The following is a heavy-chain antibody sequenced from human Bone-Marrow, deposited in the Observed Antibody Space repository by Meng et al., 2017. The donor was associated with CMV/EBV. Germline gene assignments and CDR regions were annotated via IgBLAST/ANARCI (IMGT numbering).Heavy chain of an antibody. CDR1: GFNFNSYA. CDR3: AKEGILWGGYQLLTYYFHY. CDR2: IRYNGTNT. J-gene: IGHJ4*02. Sequence: GGSLSLSCAASGFNFNSYAMDWVRQAPDKGLEWVEFIRYNGTNTYHADSVKGRFTIPRDNFENTLYLQMNSLRAEDTAVSHCAKEGILWGGYQLLTYYFHYWGQGTLVTVSS. D-gene: IGHD2-2*01. V-gene: IGHV3-30*02.